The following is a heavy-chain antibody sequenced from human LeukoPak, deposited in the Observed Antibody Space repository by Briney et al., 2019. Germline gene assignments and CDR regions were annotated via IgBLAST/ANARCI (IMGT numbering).Heavy chain of an antibody. CDR2: INHSGDT. Sequence: SETLSLTCTVSGYSIRRGYFWAWIRQPPGKGLEWIGSINHSGDTYYNPSLKSRVTISVDTSKNQFSLKLTSVTAADTAEYYCARDHDSPSSPWTLDPWGRGTLVTVSS. J-gene: IGHJ5*02. CDR1: GYSIRRGYF. V-gene: IGHV4-38-2*02. CDR3: ARDHDSPSSPWTLDP. D-gene: IGHD2-2*01.